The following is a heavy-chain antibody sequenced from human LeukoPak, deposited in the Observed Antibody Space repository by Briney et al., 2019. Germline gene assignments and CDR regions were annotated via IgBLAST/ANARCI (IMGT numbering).Heavy chain of an antibody. CDR1: GSTFNHYG. D-gene: IGHD4-11*01. V-gene: IGHV3-33*01. CDR2: IWSDGTNR. J-gene: IGHJ4*02. CDR3: ARDAQRGFDYSNSLQY. Sequence: GGSLRLSCAATGSTFNHYGMHWVRQAPGKGLEWVAVIWSDGTNRYYTGSVKGRFTISRVDSRNTVYLQMNTLRPEDTGMYYCARDAQRGFDYSNSLQYWGQGTPVTVST.